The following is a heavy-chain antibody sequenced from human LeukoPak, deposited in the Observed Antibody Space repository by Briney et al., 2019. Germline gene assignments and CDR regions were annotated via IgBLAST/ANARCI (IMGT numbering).Heavy chain of an antibody. Sequence: PSEPLSLPCTVSGGSISSYYWSWIRQPPGKGLEWIGYIYYSGSTNYNPSLKSRVTISVDTSKNQFSLKLSSVTAADTAVYYCARGAYGKLDYWGQGTLVTVSS. D-gene: IGHD4-17*01. V-gene: IGHV4-59*01. CDR3: ARGAYGKLDY. J-gene: IGHJ4*02. CDR2: IYYSGST. CDR1: GGSISSYY.